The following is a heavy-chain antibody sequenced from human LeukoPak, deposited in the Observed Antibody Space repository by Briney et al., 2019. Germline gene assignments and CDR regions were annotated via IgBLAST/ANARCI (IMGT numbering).Heavy chain of an antibody. CDR3: ARQEAADYDFWSGPDLNWFDP. D-gene: IGHD3-3*01. V-gene: IGHV4-34*01. CDR1: GGSFSGYY. CDR2: INHSGST. Sequence: KPSETLSLTCAVYGGSFSGYYWSWIRQPPGKGLEWIGEINHSGSTNYNPSLKSRVTISVDTSKNQFSLKLSSVTAADTAVYYCARQEAADYDFWSGPDLNWFDPRGQGTLVTVSS. J-gene: IGHJ5*02.